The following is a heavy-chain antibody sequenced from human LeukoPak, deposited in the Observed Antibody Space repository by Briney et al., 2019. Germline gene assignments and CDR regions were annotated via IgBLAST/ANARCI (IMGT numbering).Heavy chain of an antibody. CDR1: GGSISSYY. J-gene: IGHJ4*02. CDR2: IYTSGST. V-gene: IGHV4-4*08. Sequence: SETLSLTCTVSGGSISSYYWTWIRQPPGKGLEWIGRIYTSGSTNYNPSLKSRVTISVDTSKNQFSLKLSSVTAADTAVYYCARGGPTNFDYWGQGTLVTVSS. CDR3: ARGGPTNFDY.